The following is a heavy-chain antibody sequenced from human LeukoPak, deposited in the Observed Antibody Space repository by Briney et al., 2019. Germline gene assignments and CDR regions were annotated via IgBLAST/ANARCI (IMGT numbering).Heavy chain of an antibody. CDR1: GFTFSSYA. CDR2: ISGSGGST. CDR3: AKSIYDSSGYRSYFQH. Sequence: GGSLRLSCAASGFTFSSYAMSWVRQAPGKGLEWVSAISGSGGSTYYADSVKGRFTISRDNSKNTLYLQMNSLRAEDTVVYYCAKSIYDSSGYRSYFQHWGQGTLVTVSS. V-gene: IGHV3-23*01. J-gene: IGHJ1*01. D-gene: IGHD3-22*01.